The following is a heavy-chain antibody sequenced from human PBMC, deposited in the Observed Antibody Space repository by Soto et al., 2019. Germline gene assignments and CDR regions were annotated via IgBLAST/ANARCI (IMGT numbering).Heavy chain of an antibody. D-gene: IGHD6-13*01. CDR1: GFTFISYG. Sequence: SCAASGFTFISYGMHFVLQAPGKGLECVAVIWYDGSNKYYADSVKGRFTISRDNSKNTLYLQMNSLRAEDAAVYYCARDRSSSWYPNNWFDPWGQGTLVTGFS. CDR3: ARDRSSSWYPNNWFDP. CDR2: IWYDGSNK. J-gene: IGHJ5*02. V-gene: IGHV3-33*01.